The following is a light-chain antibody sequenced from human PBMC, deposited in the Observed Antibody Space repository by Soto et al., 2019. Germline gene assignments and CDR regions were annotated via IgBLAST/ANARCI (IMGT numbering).Light chain of an antibody. J-gene: IGKJ4*01. CDR3: QQRSNWPLT. CDR2: DAS. Sequence: EIVLTQSPATLSLSPGERATLSCRASQSVSSYLAWYQQKPGQAPRLLIYDASNRATGIPARFSGSGSGTDFTLTISRPEPEDFAVYCCQQRSNWPLTFGGGTKVEI. V-gene: IGKV3-11*01. CDR1: QSVSSY.